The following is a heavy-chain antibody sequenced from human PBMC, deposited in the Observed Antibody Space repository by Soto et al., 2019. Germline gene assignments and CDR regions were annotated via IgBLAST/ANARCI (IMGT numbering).Heavy chain of an antibody. D-gene: IGHD4-17*01. J-gene: IGHJ4*02. Sequence: LXLTFTFSGDSISSSSHYWGWIRQPPGKGLEWIGSIYYSGGTYYNPSLKGRVTISVDTSKNQFSLKLRSVTAADTAVYYCERRRESLYGYFDYWGQGTLVTVSS. CDR3: ERRRESLYGYFDY. CDR1: GDSISSSSHY. V-gene: IGHV4-39*01. CDR2: IYYSGGT.